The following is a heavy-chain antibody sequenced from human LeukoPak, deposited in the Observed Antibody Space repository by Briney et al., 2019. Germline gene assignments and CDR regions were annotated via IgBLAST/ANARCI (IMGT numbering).Heavy chain of an antibody. Sequence: SETLSLTCTVSGGSISSYYWSWIRQPPGEGLEWIGYIYYSGSTNYNPSLKSRATISVDTSKNQFSLKLSSVTAADTAVYYCARAYYGDYGWYYFDYWGQGTLVTVSS. CDR1: GGSISSYY. J-gene: IGHJ4*02. D-gene: IGHD4-17*01. CDR3: ARAYYGDYGWYYFDY. V-gene: IGHV4-59*01. CDR2: IYYSGST.